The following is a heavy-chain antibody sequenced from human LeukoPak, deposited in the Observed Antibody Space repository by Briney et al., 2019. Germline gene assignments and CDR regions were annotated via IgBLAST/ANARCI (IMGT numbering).Heavy chain of an antibody. Sequence: PGGSLRLSCAASGFTFSRYAMNWVRQAPGKGLEWVSAISSSAASIYYADSVKGRFTISRDNSKNTLWLQMNSLRDEDTAVYYCAKSQPSAISWFDPWGQGTLVTVSS. CDR2: ISSSAASI. D-gene: IGHD2-2*02. J-gene: IGHJ5*02. CDR3: AKSQPSAISWFDP. CDR1: GFTFSRYA. V-gene: IGHV3-23*01.